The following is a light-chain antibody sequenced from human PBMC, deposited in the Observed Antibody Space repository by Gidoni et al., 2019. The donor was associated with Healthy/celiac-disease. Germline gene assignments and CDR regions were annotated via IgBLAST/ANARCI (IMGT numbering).Light chain of an antibody. Sequence: PGKTVTISCTRSSGSIASNYVQWYQQRPGSAPTTVIYEDNQRPSGVPDRFSGSIDSSSNSASLTISGLKTEDEADYYCQSYDSSNWVFGGGTKLTVL. CDR3: QSYDSSNWV. V-gene: IGLV6-57*03. J-gene: IGLJ3*02. CDR2: EDN. CDR1: SGSIASNY.